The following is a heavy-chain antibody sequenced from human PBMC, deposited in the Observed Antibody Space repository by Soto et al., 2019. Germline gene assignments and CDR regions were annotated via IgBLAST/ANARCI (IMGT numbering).Heavy chain of an antibody. V-gene: IGHV4-34*01. CDR2: INHRGYT. CDR1: GGSFSGYY. CDR3: ARVDIVTTNWFDP. Sequence: QVQLQQWGAGLLKPSETLSLTCAVYGGSFSGYYWSWIRQPPGKGLGWIGEINHRGYTTYNPSLKSRVTISVDTSKNQFSLKLSSVTAADTAVYYCARVDIVTTNWFDPWGQGTPVTVSS. D-gene: IGHD5-12*01. J-gene: IGHJ5*02.